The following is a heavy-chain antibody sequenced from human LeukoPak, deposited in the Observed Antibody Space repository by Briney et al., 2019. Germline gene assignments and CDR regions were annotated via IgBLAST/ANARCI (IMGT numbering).Heavy chain of an antibody. Sequence: SETLSLTCTVSGGSISSGGYYWSWIRQPPGKGLEWIGYIYHSGSTYYNPSLKSRVTISVDRSKNQFSLKLSSVTAADTAVYYCARIIASSWYVDPWGQGTLVTVSS. CDR2: IYHSGST. J-gene: IGHJ5*02. D-gene: IGHD6-13*01. CDR3: ARIIASSWYVDP. V-gene: IGHV4-30-2*01. CDR1: GGSISSGGYY.